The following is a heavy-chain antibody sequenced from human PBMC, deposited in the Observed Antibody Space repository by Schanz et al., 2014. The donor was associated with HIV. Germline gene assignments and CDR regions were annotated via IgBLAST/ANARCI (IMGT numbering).Heavy chain of an antibody. J-gene: IGHJ3*02. V-gene: IGHV3-23*01. CDR2: ISAGVGTA. CDR1: GFTITSYG. D-gene: IGHD3-16*01. Sequence: EVQLLESGGGLVQPGGSLRLSCAVSGFTITSYGMRWVRQAPGKRLEWVSTISAGVGTASYADSVKGRFTISRDNSKKMLFLQMNRLRAEDTAVYYCAIRTPMISFGAFDIWGRGTMVTVSS. CDR3: AIRTPMISFGAFDI.